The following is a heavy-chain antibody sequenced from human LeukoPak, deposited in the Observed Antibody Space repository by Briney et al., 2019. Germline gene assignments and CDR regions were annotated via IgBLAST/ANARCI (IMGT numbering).Heavy chain of an antibody. CDR2: IIPIFATT. CDR1: GGTFSSFA. V-gene: IGHV1-69*13. CDR3: ARGPPLTYDHTPEGYYHYYMDV. Sequence: SVKVSCKTSGGTFSSFAIAWVRQAPGQGLEWMAGIIPIFATTNYAQEFQGRVSLTADESTSTVYMELSSLRYDDTAVYYCARGPPLTYDHTPEGYYHYYMDVWGEGTTVTISS. D-gene: IGHD1-14*01. J-gene: IGHJ6*03.